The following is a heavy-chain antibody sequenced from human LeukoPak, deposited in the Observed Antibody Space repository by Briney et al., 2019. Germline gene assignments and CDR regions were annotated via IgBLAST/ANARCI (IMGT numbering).Heavy chain of an antibody. Sequence: GGSLRLSCAASGFTFSSYAMHWVRQAPGKGLEWVAVISYDGSNKYYADSVKGRFTISRDNSKNTLYLQMNSLRAEDTAVYYCAKSSGSSFPGFDYWGQGTLVTVSS. J-gene: IGHJ4*02. D-gene: IGHD6-13*01. CDR3: AKSSGSSFPGFDY. CDR2: ISYDGSNK. V-gene: IGHV3-30-3*02. CDR1: GFTFSSYA.